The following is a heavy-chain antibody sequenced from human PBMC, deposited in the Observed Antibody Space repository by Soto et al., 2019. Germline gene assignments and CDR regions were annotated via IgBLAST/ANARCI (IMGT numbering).Heavy chain of an antibody. V-gene: IGHV3-74*01. Sequence: GGSLRLSCAASGFTFSNYWMHWVRQVPGKGPVWVSRIDSKGSSTTYADSVKGRFTISRDNAKNTLYLQMNSLRAEDTAVYYCARDPLMYGTTFDCWGQGTLVTVSS. CDR2: IDSKGSST. CDR3: ARDPLMYGTTFDC. D-gene: IGHD1-7*01. J-gene: IGHJ4*02. CDR1: GFTFSNYW.